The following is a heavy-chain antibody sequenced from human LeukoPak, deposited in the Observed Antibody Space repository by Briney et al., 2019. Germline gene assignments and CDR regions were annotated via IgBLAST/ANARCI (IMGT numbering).Heavy chain of an antibody. J-gene: IGHJ3*02. CDR3: ARDRGAFDI. D-gene: IGHD3-10*01. V-gene: IGHV4-34*01. Sequence: SETLSLTCAVYGGSFSGYYWSWIRQPPGKGLEWIGEINHSGSTNYNPSLKSRVTISVDTSKNQFSLKLSSVTAADTAVYYCARDRGAFDIWGQGTMVTVSS. CDR1: GGSFSGYY. CDR2: INHSGST.